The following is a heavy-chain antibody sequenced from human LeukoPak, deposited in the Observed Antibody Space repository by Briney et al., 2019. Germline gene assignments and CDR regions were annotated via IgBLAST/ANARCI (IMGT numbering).Heavy chain of an antibody. J-gene: IGHJ5*02. CDR1: GGSISGYY. V-gene: IGHV4-4*07. CDR3: ARDHNGGFDP. CDR2: IFSRGTT. Sequence: SETLSLTCTISGGSISGYYWSWIRQPAGKGLEWIGRIFSRGTTNYNPSLKSRVTMSVDTSKHQFSLKLSSVTAADTAVYYCARDHNGGFDPWGQGTLVTVSS. D-gene: IGHD1-1*01.